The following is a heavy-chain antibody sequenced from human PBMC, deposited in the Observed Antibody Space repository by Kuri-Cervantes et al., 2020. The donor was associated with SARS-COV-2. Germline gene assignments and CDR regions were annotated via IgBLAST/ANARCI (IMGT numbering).Heavy chain of an antibody. CDR2: INHSGTI. Sequence: ESLKISCAVYGGSFSGYYWSWIRQLPGKGLEWIGEINHSGTINYSPSLKNRLSLLVDTSKNQFSLKLNSVTAADTAVYWCARRYDGWTAERGDAFDYWGQGALVTVSS. CDR1: GGSFSGYY. J-gene: IGHJ4*02. V-gene: IGHV4-34*01. CDR3: ARRYDGWTAERGDAFDY. D-gene: IGHD3/OR15-3a*01.